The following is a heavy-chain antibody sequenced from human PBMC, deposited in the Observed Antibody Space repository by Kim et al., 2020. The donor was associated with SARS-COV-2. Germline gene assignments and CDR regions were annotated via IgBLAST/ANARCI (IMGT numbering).Heavy chain of an antibody. CDR2: INHSGST. V-gene: IGHV4-34*01. Sequence: SETLSLTCAVYGGSFSGYYWSWIRQPPGKGLEWIGEINHSGSTNYNPSLKSRVTISVDTSKNQFSLKLSSVTAADTAVYYCASERNWGSGYYFDYWGQGTLVTVSS. CDR1: GGSFSGYY. D-gene: IGHD7-27*01. CDR3: ASERNWGSGYYFDY. J-gene: IGHJ4*02.